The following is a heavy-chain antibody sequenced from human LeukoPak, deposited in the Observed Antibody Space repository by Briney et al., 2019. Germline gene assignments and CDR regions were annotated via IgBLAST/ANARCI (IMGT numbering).Heavy chain of an antibody. CDR3: ATVSVARIFGDFVEDY. Sequence: GGSLRLSCAASGFTFSSYSMNWVRQAPGKGLEWVSYISSSSTIYYADSVKGRFTISRDNAKNSLYLRMNSLRDEDTAVYYCATVSVARIFGDFVEDYWGQGTLVTVSS. D-gene: IGHD3-3*01. CDR1: GFTFSSYS. J-gene: IGHJ4*02. CDR2: ISSSSTI. V-gene: IGHV3-48*02.